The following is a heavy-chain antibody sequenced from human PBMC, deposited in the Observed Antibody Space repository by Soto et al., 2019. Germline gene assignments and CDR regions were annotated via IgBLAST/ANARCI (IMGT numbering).Heavy chain of an antibody. CDR1: GFTFSSYA. CDR3: AKERTGSNHYYGMDV. D-gene: IGHD1-26*01. V-gene: IGHV3-23*04. J-gene: IGHJ6*02. CDR2: ISGSGTGT. Sequence: VQLVESGGGLVQPGGSLRLSCEGSGFTFSSYALSWVRLRPGRGLEWVAWISGSGTGTNSADSVKGRFTITRDNSXTTVYLQMSSLTVEDTAVYYCAKERTGSNHYYGMDVWGQGTAVTVSS.